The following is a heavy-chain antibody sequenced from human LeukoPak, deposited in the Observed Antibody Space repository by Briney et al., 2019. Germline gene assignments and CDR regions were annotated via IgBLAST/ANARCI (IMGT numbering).Heavy chain of an antibody. J-gene: IGHJ3*02. CDR1: GYTFTSYG. Sequence: ASVKVSCKASGYTFTSYGISWARQAPGQGLEWMGWISAYNGNTNYAQKLQGRVTMTTDTSTSTAYMELRSLRSDDTAVYYCAGSLLWFGELFVPGAFDIWGQGTMVTVSS. V-gene: IGHV1-18*01. CDR2: ISAYNGNT. CDR3: AGSLLWFGELFVPGAFDI. D-gene: IGHD3-10*01.